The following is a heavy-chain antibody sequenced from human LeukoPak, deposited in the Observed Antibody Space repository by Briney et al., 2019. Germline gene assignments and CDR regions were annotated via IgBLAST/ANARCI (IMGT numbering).Heavy chain of an antibody. CDR3: VISRDGYNDAFDI. D-gene: IGHD5-24*01. Sequence: GGSLRLSCSASGFTFSSYAMHWVRQAPGKGLEYVSAISSNGGSTYYADSVKGRFTISRDNSKNTLYLQMSSLRAGDTAVYYCVISRDGYNDAFDIWGQGTMVTVSS. CDR2: ISSNGGST. V-gene: IGHV3-64D*08. CDR1: GFTFSSYA. J-gene: IGHJ3*02.